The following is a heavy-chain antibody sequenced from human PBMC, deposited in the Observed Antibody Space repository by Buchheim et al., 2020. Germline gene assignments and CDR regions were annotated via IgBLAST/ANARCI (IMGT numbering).Heavy chain of an antibody. CDR1: GASDISGNYY. V-gene: IGHV4-39*01. J-gene: IGHJ4*02. D-gene: IGHD3-22*01. CDR3: VRQHAEDTSGYPADY. CDR2: IHYTGVT. Sequence: QLQLQESGPGLVKPSATLSLTCSVSGASDISGNYYWGWMRQPPGKGLEWIGSIHYTGVTYYNPSLKSRVTISGDKSKKQFSLNMRSVTAADTAMYYGVRQHAEDTSGYPADYWGQGTL.